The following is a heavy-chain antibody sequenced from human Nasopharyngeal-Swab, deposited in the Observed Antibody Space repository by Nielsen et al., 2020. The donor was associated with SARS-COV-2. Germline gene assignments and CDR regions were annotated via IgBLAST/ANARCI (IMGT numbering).Heavy chain of an antibody. CDR1: GFTFSSYG. Sequence: GGSLRLSCAASGFTFSSYGMHWVRQAPGKGLEWVAVIWYDGSNKYYADSVKGRFTISRDSSKNTLYLQMNSLRAEDTAVYYCARDRTVTTTVYFDYWGQGTLVTVSS. CDR2: IWYDGSNK. CDR3: ARDRTVTTTVYFDY. J-gene: IGHJ4*02. D-gene: IGHD4-17*01. V-gene: IGHV3-33*01.